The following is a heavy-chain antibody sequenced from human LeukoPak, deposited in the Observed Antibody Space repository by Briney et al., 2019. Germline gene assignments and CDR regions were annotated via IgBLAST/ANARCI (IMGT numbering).Heavy chain of an antibody. CDR3: ARLGSYHDF. CDR2: IHYSGGS. CDR1: GASISNYY. Sequence: SETLSLTCTVSGASISNYYWSWIRQPPEKGLEWMGHIHYSGGSSYYPSLKSRLTLSIDTSRNQLSLKLPSVTAADTAVYFCARLGSYHDFWGQGALVTVSS. D-gene: IGHD1-26*01. J-gene: IGHJ4*02. V-gene: IGHV4-59*08.